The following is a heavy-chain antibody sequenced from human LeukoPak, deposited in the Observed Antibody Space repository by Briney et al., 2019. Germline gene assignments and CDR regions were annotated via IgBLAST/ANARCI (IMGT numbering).Heavy chain of an antibody. CDR1: GFTFSSYE. J-gene: IGHJ6*02. V-gene: IGHV3-48*03. CDR3: ARGAERIQLWLPHYYGMDV. D-gene: IGHD5-18*01. Sequence: PGGSLRLSCAASGFTFSSYEMNWVRQAPGKGLEWVSYISSSGSTIYYADSVKGRFTISRDNSKNTLYLQMNSLRAEDTAVYYCARGAERIQLWLPHYYGMDVWGQGTTVTVSS. CDR2: ISSSGSTI.